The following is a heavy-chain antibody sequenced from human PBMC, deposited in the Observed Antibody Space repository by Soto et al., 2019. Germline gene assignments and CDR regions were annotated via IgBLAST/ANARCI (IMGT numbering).Heavy chain of an antibody. CDR2: IYYSGST. CDR3: TRHNGGYYDYIWNAFDI. V-gene: IGHV4-39*01. CDR1: GGSIRSSSYY. J-gene: IGHJ3*02. D-gene: IGHD3-16*01. Sequence: SVIISLPSTVSGGSIRSSSYYWGWIRKPPGKGLEWIGSIYYSGSTYYNPSLKSRVTISVDTSKNQFSLKLSSVTAADTAVYYCTRHNGGYYDYIWNAFDIWGQGTMVTVSS.